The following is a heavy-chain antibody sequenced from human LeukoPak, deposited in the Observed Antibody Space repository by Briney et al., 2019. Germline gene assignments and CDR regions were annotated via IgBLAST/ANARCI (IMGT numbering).Heavy chain of an antibody. V-gene: IGHV3-48*01. CDR1: GFTFSSCS. D-gene: IGHD2-15*01. Sequence: GGSLRLSCAASGFTFSSCSMNWVRQAPGKGLECVSYISSGSSTIHYSDSVKGRFTISRDNAKNSLYLQINSLRAEDTAVYYCARRYCSGGSCYFDYWGQGTLVTVSS. CDR2: ISSGSSTI. J-gene: IGHJ4*02. CDR3: ARRYCSGGSCYFDY.